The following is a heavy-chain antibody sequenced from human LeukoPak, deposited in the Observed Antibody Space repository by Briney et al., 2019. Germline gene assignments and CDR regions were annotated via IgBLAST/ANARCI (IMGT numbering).Heavy chain of an antibody. D-gene: IGHD6-19*01. CDR2: ISYDGSNK. V-gene: IGHV3-30*18. CDR1: GFTFSSYG. J-gene: IGHJ4*02. Sequence: GGSLRLSCAASGFTFSSYGMHWVRQAPGKGLEWVAVISYDGSNKYYADSVKGRFTISRDNSKNTLYLQMNSLRAEDTAVYYCAKDSEGSSGWFDYWGQGTLVTVSS. CDR3: AKDSEGSSGWFDY.